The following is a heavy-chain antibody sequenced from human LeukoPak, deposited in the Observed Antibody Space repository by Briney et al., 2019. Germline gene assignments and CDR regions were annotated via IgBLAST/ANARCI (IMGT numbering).Heavy chain of an antibody. V-gene: IGHV3-21*01. CDR2: ISSSSYI. CDR3: AREPPDTAMVMDFDY. Sequence: GGSLRLSCAASGFTFSSYSMNWVRQAPGKGLEWVSSISSSSYIYYADSVKGRFTISRDNAKNSLYLQMNSLRAEDTAVYYCAREPPDTAMVMDFDYWGQGTLVTASS. CDR1: GFTFSSYS. J-gene: IGHJ4*02. D-gene: IGHD5-18*01.